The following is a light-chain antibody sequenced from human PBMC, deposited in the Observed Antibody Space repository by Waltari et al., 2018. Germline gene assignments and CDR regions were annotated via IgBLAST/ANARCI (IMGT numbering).Light chain of an antibody. CDR2: EVS. CDR1: SSDVGRYNY. CDR3: SSYAGSNNVV. J-gene: IGLJ2*01. V-gene: IGLV2-8*01. Sequence: SALTQHLSASGSPGQSVTIPSPGTSSDVGRYNYVSWYQQHPGKAPKLMIYEVSKRPSGVPARLSGSKSGNTASLTVSGLQAEDEADYDCSSYAGSNNVVFGGGTKLTVL.